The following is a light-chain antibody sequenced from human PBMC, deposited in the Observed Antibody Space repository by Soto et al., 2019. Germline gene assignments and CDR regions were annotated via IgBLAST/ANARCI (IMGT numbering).Light chain of an antibody. J-gene: IGKJ1*01. CDR2: RAS. V-gene: IGKV1-5*03. CDR3: QQYSDYSGT. Sequence: DIQVTQSPSTLSASVGDRVTITCRASQSINDWLAWYQQKPGKAPKLLISRASYLRSGVPSRFSGSGSGTAFTLTISSLQPDDFASYYCQQYSDYSGTFGQGTKVEIK. CDR1: QSINDW.